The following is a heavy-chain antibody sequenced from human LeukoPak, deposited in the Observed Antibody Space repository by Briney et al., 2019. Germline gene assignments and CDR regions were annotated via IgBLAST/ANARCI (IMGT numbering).Heavy chain of an antibody. J-gene: IGHJ4*02. D-gene: IGHD6-13*01. CDR3: ARTKSYSSSWYDLGDY. V-gene: IGHV3-21*01. CDR2: ISSSSSYI. CDR1: GFTFSSYS. Sequence: GGSLRLSCAASGFTFSSYSMNWVRQAPGKGLEWVSSISSSSSYIYYADSVKGRFTISRDNAKNSLYLQMNSLRAEDTAVYYCARTKSYSSSWYDLGDYWGQGTLVTVSS.